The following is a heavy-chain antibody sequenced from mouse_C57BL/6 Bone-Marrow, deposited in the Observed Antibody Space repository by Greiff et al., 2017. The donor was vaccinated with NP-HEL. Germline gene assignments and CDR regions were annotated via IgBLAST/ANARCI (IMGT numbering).Heavy chain of an antibody. J-gene: IGHJ2*01. CDR2: IYPRSGNT. CDR1: GYTFTSYG. V-gene: IGHV1-81*01. CDR3: ARDDNWDLYYFDD. D-gene: IGHD4-1*01. Sequence: QVQLQQSGAELARPGASVKLSCKASGYTFTSYGISWVKQRPGQGLEWIGEIYPRSGNTYYNEKFKGKATLTADKSSSTAYMELRSLTSEDSAVYFCARDDNWDLYYFDDWGQGTTLTVSS.